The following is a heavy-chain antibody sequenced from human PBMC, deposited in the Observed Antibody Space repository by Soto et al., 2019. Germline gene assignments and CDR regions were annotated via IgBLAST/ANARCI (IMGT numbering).Heavy chain of an antibody. CDR2: LSFDGSNR. V-gene: IGHV3-30*03. CDR3: VGGAYDGDAFDL. J-gene: IGHJ3*01. D-gene: IGHD5-12*01. CDR1: GFSFSDDG. Sequence: QVQLVESGGGVVQPGRSLRLSCAASGFSFSDDGMHWVRQAPGKGLEWVALLSFDGSNRHYVDSVKGRFTISRDNSKNTLHLQMNSPRPEDTAVYYCVGGAYDGDAFDLWGRGTMVTVSS.